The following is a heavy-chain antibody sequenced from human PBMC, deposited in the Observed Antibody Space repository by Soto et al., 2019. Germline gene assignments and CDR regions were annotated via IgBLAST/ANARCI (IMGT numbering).Heavy chain of an antibody. D-gene: IGHD2-21*02. CDR3: AKGSVVVAANFDS. CDR2: ISSSGYST. CDR1: GFTFNNYA. Sequence: EVQLLESGGDLVQPGVSRRLSCAASGFTFNNYAMSWVRQAPGKGLEWVSAISSSGYSTYYADSVKGRFTISRDNSRNTVYLQMNNLRADDTAVYYCAKGSVVVAANFDSWGQGTLVTVSS. J-gene: IGHJ4*02. V-gene: IGHV3-23*01.